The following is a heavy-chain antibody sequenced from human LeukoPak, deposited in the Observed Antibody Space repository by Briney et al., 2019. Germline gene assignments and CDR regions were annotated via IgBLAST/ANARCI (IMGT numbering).Heavy chain of an antibody. D-gene: IGHD5-12*01. CDR3: ANDGAPYSGYGGFDY. CDR1: GFTFDDYT. V-gene: IGHV3-43*01. J-gene: IGHJ4*02. Sequence: GGSLRLSCAASGFTFDDYTMHWVRQAPGKGLEWVSLISWDGGSTYYADSVKGRFTISRDNSKNSLYLQMNSLRTEDTALYYCANDGAPYSGYGGFDYWGQGTLVTVFS. CDR2: ISWDGGST.